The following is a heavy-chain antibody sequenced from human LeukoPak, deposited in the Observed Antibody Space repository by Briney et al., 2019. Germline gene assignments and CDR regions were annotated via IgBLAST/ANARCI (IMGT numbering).Heavy chain of an antibody. J-gene: IGHJ4*02. CDR2: ISSSSSYI. CDR3: ARGVAVAGHFDY. V-gene: IGHV3-21*01. D-gene: IGHD6-19*01. CDR1: GFTFSSYS. Sequence: GGSLRLSCAASGFTFSSYSMNWVHQAPGKGLEWVSSISSSSSYIYYADSVKGRFTISRDNAKNSLYLQMNSLRAEDTAVYYCARGVAVAGHFDYWGQGTLVTVSS.